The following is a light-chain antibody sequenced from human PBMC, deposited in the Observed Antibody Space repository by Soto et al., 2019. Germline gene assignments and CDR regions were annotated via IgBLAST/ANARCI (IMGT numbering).Light chain of an antibody. CDR1: TGAVTSGYY. J-gene: IGLJ2*01. CDR3: LLYYGGAHVV. Sequence: QAVVTQEPSLTVSPGGTVTLTCASSTGAVTSGYYPNWFQQKPGQAPRALIYSTSNKDSWTPARFSGSLLGGKAALTLSGVQPEDEAQYYCLLYYGGAHVVFGGGTKLTVL. CDR2: STS. V-gene: IGLV7-43*01.